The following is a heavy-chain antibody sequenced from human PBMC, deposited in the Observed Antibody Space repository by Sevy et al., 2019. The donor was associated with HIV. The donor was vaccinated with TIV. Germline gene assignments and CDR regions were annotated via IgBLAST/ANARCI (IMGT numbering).Heavy chain of an antibody. Sequence: GGSLRLSCAVSGFNFNIYSMSWVRQAPGKGLEWVSTLSFGCGKINYADSVKGRFIISRDDSKNTLYLQMNSLRAEDTALYFCAREGCTRPHDYRGQGTLVTVSS. CDR2: LSFGCGKI. CDR3: AREGCTRPHDY. CDR1: GFNFNIYS. V-gene: IGHV3-23*01. D-gene: IGHD2-8*01. J-gene: IGHJ4*02.